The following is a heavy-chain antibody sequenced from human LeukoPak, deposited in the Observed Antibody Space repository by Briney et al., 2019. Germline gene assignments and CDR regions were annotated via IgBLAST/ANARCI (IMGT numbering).Heavy chain of an antibody. CDR1: GGSISGYY. D-gene: IGHD3-9*01. Sequence: PSETLSLTCAVYGGSISGYYWSWIRQPPGKGLEWVGEIHYTGGTSYNPSLKSRATISIDTFKNQLSLKLSSVTAADTAVYYCARGNILSGYCFDFWGQGALVTVS. CDR3: ARGNILSGYCFDF. V-gene: IGHV4-34*01. CDR2: IHYTGGT. J-gene: IGHJ4*02.